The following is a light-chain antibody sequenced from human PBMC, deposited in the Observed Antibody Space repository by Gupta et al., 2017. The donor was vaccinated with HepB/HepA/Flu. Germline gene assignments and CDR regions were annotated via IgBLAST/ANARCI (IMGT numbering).Light chain of an antibody. CDR1: GGNIASSF. V-gene: IGLV6-57*03. CDR3: QSEDSNNHV. J-gene: IGLJ2*01. CDR2: ENS. Sequence: FLLPQPPSVSESPGRTVTISCSRSGGNIASSFVQWHQQRPGSAPTTMIYENSRRPSGVPDRFSGSIDSSSNAATLTISGRKNEDEGDYYCQSEDSNNHVFGGGTKLTVL.